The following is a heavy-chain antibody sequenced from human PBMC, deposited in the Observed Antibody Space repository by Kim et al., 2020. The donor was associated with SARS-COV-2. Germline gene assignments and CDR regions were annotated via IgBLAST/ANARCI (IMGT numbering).Heavy chain of an antibody. V-gene: IGHV1-8*01. Sequence: AQKVQGRGTIARNTSISTAYMELSSLRSADTAVYYCARGFAVAGTDFDYWGQGTLVTVSS. D-gene: IGHD6-19*01. CDR3: ARGFAVAGTDFDY. J-gene: IGHJ4*02.